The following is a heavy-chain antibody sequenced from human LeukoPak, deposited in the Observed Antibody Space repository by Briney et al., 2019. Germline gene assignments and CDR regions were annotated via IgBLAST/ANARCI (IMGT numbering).Heavy chain of an antibody. CDR3: ARDGLRYFVWLGSNWFDP. V-gene: IGHV1-18*04. CDR1: GYTFTSYG. J-gene: IGHJ5*02. Sequence: ASGKVSCKASGYTFTSYGISWVRQSPGQGLEWMGWISAYNGNTNYAQKLQGRVTMTTETSTSTAYMELRSLRSDDTSVYYCARDGLRYFVWLGSNWFDPWGRGTLVSVSS. CDR2: ISAYNGNT. D-gene: IGHD3-9*01.